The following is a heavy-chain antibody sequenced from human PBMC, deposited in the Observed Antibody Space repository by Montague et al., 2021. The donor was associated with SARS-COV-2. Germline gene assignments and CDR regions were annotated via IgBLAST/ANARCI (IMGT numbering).Heavy chain of an antibody. V-gene: IGHV3-66*01. CDR2: IYSGGST. Sequence: SLRLSCAASGFTVSSNYMSWVRQAPGKGLEWVAVIYSGGSTYYADFVKGRFTISRDNSKNTLYLQMNSLKAEDTAVYYCARDLGGAAAGNFDYGGQGTLVTVSS. CDR1: GFTVSSNY. D-gene: IGHD6-13*01. J-gene: IGHJ4*02. CDR3: ARDLGGAAAGNFDY.